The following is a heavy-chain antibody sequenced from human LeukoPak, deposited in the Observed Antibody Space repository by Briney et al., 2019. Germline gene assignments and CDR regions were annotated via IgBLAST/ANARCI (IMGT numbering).Heavy chain of an antibody. J-gene: IGHJ1*01. Sequence: GGSLRLSCAASGFTFSSSAMSWVRQAPGKGLEWVAAISDTGRLSYCADSVNGRFTISRDNSKNTLSLQMNSLRAADTAVYYCAKAPNQLLSEYFQHWGQGTLVTVSS. V-gene: IGHV3-23*01. CDR2: ISDTGRLS. D-gene: IGHD2-2*01. CDR3: AKAPNQLLSEYFQH. CDR1: GFTFSSSA.